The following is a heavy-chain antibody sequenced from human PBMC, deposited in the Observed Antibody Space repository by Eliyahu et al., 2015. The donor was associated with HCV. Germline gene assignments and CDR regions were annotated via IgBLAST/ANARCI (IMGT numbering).Heavy chain of an antibody. Sequence: QVQLQQWGAGLLKPSETLTLXCAVYGGSFSGYSXSXXRQPPGKGLEWIGEINHSGSTNYNPSLKSRVTISVDMSKNQFSLKLSSVTAADTAVYYCARGHFLDIVVVVAASGNAYYFDYWGQGTXVTXSS. J-gene: IGHJ4*02. CDR2: INHSGST. D-gene: IGHD2-15*01. CDR3: ARGHFLDIVVVVAASGNAYYFDY. V-gene: IGHV4-34*01. CDR1: GGSFSGYS.